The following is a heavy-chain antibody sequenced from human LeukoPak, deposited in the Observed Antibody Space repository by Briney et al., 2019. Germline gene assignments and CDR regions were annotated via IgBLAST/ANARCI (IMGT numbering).Heavy chain of an antibody. CDR3: AKNFYGGNWGAYFDY. Sequence: GGSPRVSCAASGFTFSSYSMDWVGQAPGRGLGWVSSISFSISYIYYADSVRGRFTISRDNAKKSLFLQMNSLRAEDTAVYYCAKNFYGGNWGAYFDYWGQGTLVTVSS. J-gene: IGHJ4*02. V-gene: IGHV3-21*04. CDR2: ISFSISYI. CDR1: GFTFSSYS. D-gene: IGHD4-23*01.